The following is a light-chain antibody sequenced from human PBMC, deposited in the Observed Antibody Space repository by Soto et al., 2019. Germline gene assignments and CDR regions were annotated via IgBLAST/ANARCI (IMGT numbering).Light chain of an antibody. Sequence: DIVMTQSPDSLAVSLGERATINCKSSQSILYSSNNKNYLAWYQQKPGQPPKLLIYWASIRQSGVPDRFSGSGSGTDFTLTSSSLQAEDVAVYYCQQFYSTPSFGPGAKVGIK. CDR3: QQFYSTPS. CDR1: QSILYSSNNKNY. CDR2: WAS. J-gene: IGKJ3*01. V-gene: IGKV4-1*01.